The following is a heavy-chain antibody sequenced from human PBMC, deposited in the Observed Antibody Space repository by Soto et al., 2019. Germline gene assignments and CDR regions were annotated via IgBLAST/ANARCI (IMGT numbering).Heavy chain of an antibody. Sequence: GGSLRLSCAASGFTFSSYSMNWVRQAPGKGLEWVAVISYDGSNKYYADSVKGRFTISRDNSKNTLYLQMNSLRAEDTAVYYCASPGGFGELPGYYYGMDVWGQGTTVTVSS. CDR1: GFTFSSYS. V-gene: IGHV3-30*03. CDR3: ASPGGFGELPGYYYGMDV. CDR2: ISYDGSNK. D-gene: IGHD3-10*01. J-gene: IGHJ6*02.